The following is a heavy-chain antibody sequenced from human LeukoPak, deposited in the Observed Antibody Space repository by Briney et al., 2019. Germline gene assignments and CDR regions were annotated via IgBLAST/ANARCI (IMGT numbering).Heavy chain of an antibody. J-gene: IGHJ5*02. D-gene: IGHD6-13*01. CDR1: GGSISSGGYS. V-gene: IGHV4-30-2*01. CDR3: ARNRISSSWSGNWFDP. CDR2: IYHSGST. Sequence: SETLSLTCTVSGGSISSGGYSWSWIRQPPGKGLEWIGYIYHSGSTYYNPSLKSRVTISVDRSKNQFSLKLSSVTAADTAVYCCARNRISSSWSGNWFDPWGQGTLVTVSS.